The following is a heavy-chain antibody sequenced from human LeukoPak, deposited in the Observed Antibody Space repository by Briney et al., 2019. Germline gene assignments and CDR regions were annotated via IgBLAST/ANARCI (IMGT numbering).Heavy chain of an antibody. D-gene: IGHD1-26*01. Sequence: PSETLSLTCAVSGGSFSGYYWTWIRQPPGKGLEWIGEINHSGNANYNPSLKSRVTITLDMSKNQFSLKLSSVTAADTAVYYCAGADIVGARALSYYYGMDVWGQGTTVTVSS. CDR1: GGSFSGYY. CDR2: INHSGNA. CDR3: AGADIVGARALSYYYGMDV. J-gene: IGHJ6*02. V-gene: IGHV4-34*01.